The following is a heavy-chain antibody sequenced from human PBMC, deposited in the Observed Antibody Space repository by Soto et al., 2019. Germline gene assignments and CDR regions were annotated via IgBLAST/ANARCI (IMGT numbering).Heavy chain of an antibody. Sequence: SETLSLTCSVSGDSIINGINYWTWIRQHPGKGLEWIGYIYYSGSTYYNPSLKSRVTISVDTSKNQFSLKLSSVTAADTAVYYCAREEGGGYDHRWFDPWGQGTLVTVSS. D-gene: IGHD5-12*01. CDR3: AREEGGGYDHRWFDP. CDR2: IYYSGST. V-gene: IGHV4-31*03. J-gene: IGHJ5*02. CDR1: GDSIINGINY.